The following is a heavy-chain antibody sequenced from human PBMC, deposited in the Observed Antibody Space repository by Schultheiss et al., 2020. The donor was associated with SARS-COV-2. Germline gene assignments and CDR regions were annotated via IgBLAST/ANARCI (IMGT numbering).Heavy chain of an antibody. CDR1: GFTFSSYG. J-gene: IGHJ6*02. Sequence: GGSLRLSCAASGFTFSSYGMHWVRQAPGKWLEWVAVIWYDGSNKYYADSVKGRFTISRDNSKNTLYLQMNSLRAEDTAVYYCARKGYYYGSGSVGVGDYYYGMDVWGQGTTVTVSS. CDR2: IWYDGSNK. D-gene: IGHD3-10*01. CDR3: ARKGYYYGSGSVGVGDYYYGMDV. V-gene: IGHV3-33*01.